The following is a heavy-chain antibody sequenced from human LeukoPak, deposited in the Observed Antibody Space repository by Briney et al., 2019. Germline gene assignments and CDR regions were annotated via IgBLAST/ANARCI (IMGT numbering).Heavy chain of an antibody. CDR1: GGSISSGGYY. D-gene: IGHD6-6*01. CDR3: ARGDGARPFDY. Sequence: PSETLSLTCTVSGGSISSGGYYWSWIRQHPGKGLEWIGYIYYSGSTYYNPSLKSRVTISVDTSKNQFSLKLSSVTAADAAVYYCARGDGARPFDYWGQGTLVSVSS. CDR2: IYYSGST. J-gene: IGHJ4*02. V-gene: IGHV4-31*03.